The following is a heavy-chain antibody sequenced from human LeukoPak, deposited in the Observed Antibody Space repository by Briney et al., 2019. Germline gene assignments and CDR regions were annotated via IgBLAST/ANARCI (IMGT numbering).Heavy chain of an antibody. V-gene: IGHV3-7*01. D-gene: IGHD3-9*01. CDR2: VNQDGSAK. J-gene: IGHJ4*02. CDR3: ARGVDSAIDW. CDR1: GFTFSNFW. Sequence: QPGGSLRLSCAASGFTFSNFWMSWVRQAPGKGLEWVAIVNQDGSAKHYVDSVKGRFTISRDNADNALYLQMNSLRGDDTALYYCARGVDSAIDWWGQGTLVTVSS.